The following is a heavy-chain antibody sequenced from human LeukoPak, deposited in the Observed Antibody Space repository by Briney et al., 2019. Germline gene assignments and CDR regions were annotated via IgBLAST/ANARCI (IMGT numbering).Heavy chain of an antibody. D-gene: IGHD1-7*01. J-gene: IGHJ4*02. CDR2: IKPNGNDM. CDR1: GFTFNIHW. V-gene: IGHV3-7*01. CDR3: ARDLTGTNY. Sequence: PGGSLRLSCAASGFTFNIHWMTWVRQTPGRGLEWVATIKPNGNDMFFVDSVKGRFTVSRDNAKNSLYLQMNSLRAEDTAVYYCARDLTGTNYWGQGTLVTVSS.